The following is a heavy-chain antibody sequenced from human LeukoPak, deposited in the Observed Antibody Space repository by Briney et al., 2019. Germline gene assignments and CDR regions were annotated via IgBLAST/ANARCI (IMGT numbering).Heavy chain of an antibody. D-gene: IGHD5-24*01. CDR2: INPNSGGT. V-gene: IGHV1-2*02. Sequence: ASVKVSCKASGYTFTDYFMHWVRQAPGQGLEWMGWINPNSGGTNYAQTFQGRVTMTRDTSITTAYLELSRLRSDDTAVYYCARIGYNHYFDYWGQGTLVTVSS. CDR1: GYTFTDYF. CDR3: ARIGYNHYFDY. J-gene: IGHJ4*02.